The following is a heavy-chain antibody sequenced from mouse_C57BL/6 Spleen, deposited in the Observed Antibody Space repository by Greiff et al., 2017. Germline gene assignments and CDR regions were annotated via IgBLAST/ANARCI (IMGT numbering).Heavy chain of an antibody. CDR1: GYTFTSYW. CDR3: AIDDYVGDYAMDY. V-gene: IGHV1-7*01. D-gene: IGHD2-4*01. Sequence: QVQLQQSGAELAKPGASVKLSCKASGYTFTSYWMHWVKQRPGQGLEWIGYINPSSGYTKYNQKFKDKATLTADKSSSTAYMQLSSLTYEDSAVYYCAIDDYVGDYAMDYWGQGTSVTVSS. CDR2: INPSSGYT. J-gene: IGHJ4*01.